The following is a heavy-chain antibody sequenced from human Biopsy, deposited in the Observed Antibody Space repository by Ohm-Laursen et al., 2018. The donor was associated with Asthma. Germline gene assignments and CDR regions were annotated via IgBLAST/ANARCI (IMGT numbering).Heavy chain of an antibody. J-gene: IGHJ4*03. D-gene: IGHD2-2*01. Sequence: ASVKVSCNSLGGTFNTYVIGWVRQAPGQGLEWMGGINSVFGTTTYPQKFQDRVTITADDSTSTVYMELSSLRSEDTAVYYCARKAGSCISRTCYSLDFRGQGTPVAVSS. CDR3: ARKAGSCISRTCYSLDF. CDR1: GGTFNTYV. V-gene: IGHV1-69*13. CDR2: INSVFGTT.